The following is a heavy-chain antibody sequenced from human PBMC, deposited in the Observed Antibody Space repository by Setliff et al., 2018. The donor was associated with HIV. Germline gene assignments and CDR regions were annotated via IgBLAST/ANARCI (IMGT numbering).Heavy chain of an antibody. V-gene: IGHV3-23*03. D-gene: IGHD3-22*01. J-gene: IGHJ4*02. CDR1: TFSNYA. CDR3: AKELAASGLGYFDS. CDR2: IYTGGTT. Sequence: TFSNYAMSWVRQTPGEGLEWVSLIYTGGTTYYADSVKGRFTISRDNSKNTVYLQMNSLRAEDTAEYYCAKELAASGLGYFDSWGRGILVTVSS.